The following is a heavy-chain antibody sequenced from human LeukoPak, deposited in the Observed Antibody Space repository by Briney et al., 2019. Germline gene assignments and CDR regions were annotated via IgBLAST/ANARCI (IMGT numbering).Heavy chain of an antibody. D-gene: IGHD6-6*01. J-gene: IGHJ5*02. CDR3: ARAARGFSWFDP. CDR1: GYTFICYD. CDR2: MNPNSGNT. Sequence: ASVKVSCKASGYTFICYDINWVRQATGQGLEWMGWMNPNSGNTGYAQKFQGRVTMTRNTSISTAYMELSSLRSEDTAVYYCARAARGFSWFDPWGQGTLVTVSS. V-gene: IGHV1-8*01.